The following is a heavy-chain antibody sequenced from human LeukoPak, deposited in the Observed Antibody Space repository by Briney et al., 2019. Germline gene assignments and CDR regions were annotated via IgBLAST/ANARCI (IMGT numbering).Heavy chain of an antibody. V-gene: IGHV4-59*01. J-gene: IGHJ6*03. CDR2: IYYSGST. CDR1: GGSFSTYY. CDR3: TRGSIAYYYMDV. D-gene: IGHD3-22*01. Sequence: SETLSLTCTVSGGSFSTYYWSWIRQPAGKGLEWIGNIYYSGSTNYNPSLKSRVTISVDTSKNQFSLKLSSVTAADTAVYYCTRGSIAYYYMDVWGKGTTVTISS.